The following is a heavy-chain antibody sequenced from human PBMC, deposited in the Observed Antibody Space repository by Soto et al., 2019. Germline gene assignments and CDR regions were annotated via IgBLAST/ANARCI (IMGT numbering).Heavy chain of an antibody. Sequence: SETLSLTCTVSGGSISSYYWSWIRQPPGKGLEWIGYIYYSGSTNYNPSLKSRVTISVDPSKNQFSLKLSSVTAADTAVYYCARPTLDAFDIWGQGTMVTVSS. J-gene: IGHJ3*02. CDR2: IYYSGST. CDR1: GGSISSYY. V-gene: IGHV4-59*08. CDR3: ARPTLDAFDI.